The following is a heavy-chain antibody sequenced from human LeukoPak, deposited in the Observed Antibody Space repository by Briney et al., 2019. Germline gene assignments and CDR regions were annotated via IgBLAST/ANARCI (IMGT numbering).Heavy chain of an antibody. CDR1: GGSISSGGYS. CDR3: ARAYCGGFYCSGGSIDY. CDR2: IYHSGST. J-gene: IGHJ4*02. V-gene: IGHV4-30-2*01. D-gene: IGHD2-15*01. Sequence: PSETLSLTCAVSGGSISSGGYSWSWIRQPPGKGLEWIGYIYHSGSTYYNPSLKSRVTISVDRSKNQFSLKLSSVTAADTAVYYCARAYCGGFYCSGGSIDYWGQGTLVTVSS.